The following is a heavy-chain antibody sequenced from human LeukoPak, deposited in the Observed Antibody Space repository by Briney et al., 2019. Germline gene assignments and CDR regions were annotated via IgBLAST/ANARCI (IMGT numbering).Heavy chain of an antibody. Sequence: GGSLRLSCEASGFSFSSDVMSWVRQAPGKGLEWVSGISDSGGTTYYADSVQGRFSISRDNSRNTLFLQMNSLRAEDTAVYYCAKMWCHYDSSGYYYVLGSWGQGTLVTVSS. J-gene: IGHJ4*02. V-gene: IGHV3-23*01. D-gene: IGHD3-22*01. CDR3: AKMWCHYDSSGYYYVLGS. CDR1: GFSFSSDV. CDR2: ISDSGGTT.